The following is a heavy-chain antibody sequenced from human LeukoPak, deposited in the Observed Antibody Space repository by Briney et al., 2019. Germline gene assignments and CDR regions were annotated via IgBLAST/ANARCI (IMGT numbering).Heavy chain of an antibody. Sequence: GGSLRPSCAGSGFTFSNSWMGWVRQAPGKGLEWVANVQHIGGETYYVDSVKGRFTISRDNAKNSVYLQMNSLGADDTAVYYCATYSILNAREFRYWGQGTLVTVTS. CDR3: ATYSILNAREFRY. J-gene: IGHJ1*01. CDR2: VQHIGGET. D-gene: IGHD4-11*01. V-gene: IGHV3-7*01. CDR1: GFTFSNSW.